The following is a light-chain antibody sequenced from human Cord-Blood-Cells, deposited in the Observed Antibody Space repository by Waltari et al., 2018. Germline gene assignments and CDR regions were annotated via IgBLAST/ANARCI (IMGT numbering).Light chain of an antibody. Sequence: EIVLTQSPATLSLSPGERATLSGMASQSVSRYLAWYQQKPGQAPRPLIYDASNRATGIPARFSGSGSGTDFTLTISSLEPEDMAVYYCQQYNNWPWTFGQGTKVESK. V-gene: IGKV3-11*01. CDR1: QSVSRY. CDR3: QQYNNWPWT. CDR2: DAS. J-gene: IGKJ1*01.